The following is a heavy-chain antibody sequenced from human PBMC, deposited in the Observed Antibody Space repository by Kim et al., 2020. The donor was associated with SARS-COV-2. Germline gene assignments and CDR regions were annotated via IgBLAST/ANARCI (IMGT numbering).Heavy chain of an antibody. V-gene: IGHV3-21*01. CDR2: ISSSSSYI. J-gene: IGHJ4*02. CDR1: GFTFSSYS. D-gene: IGHD3-10*01. Sequence: GGSLRLSCAASGFTFSSYSMNWVRQAPGKGLEWVSSISSSSSYIYYADSVKGRFTISRDNAKNSLYLQMNSLRAEDTAVYYCARVPGYYGSGTDGYWGQGTLVTVSS. CDR3: ARVPGYYGSGTDGY.